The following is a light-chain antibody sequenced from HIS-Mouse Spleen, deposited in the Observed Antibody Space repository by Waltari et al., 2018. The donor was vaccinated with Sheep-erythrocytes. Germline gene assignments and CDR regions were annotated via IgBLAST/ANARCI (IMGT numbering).Light chain of an antibody. V-gene: IGKV3-11*01. CDR1: QSVSSY. CDR2: DAS. J-gene: IGKJ2*01. CDR3: QQRSNWYT. Sequence: EIVLTQSPATLSLSPGDRATLSCRASQSVSSYLAWYQQKPGQALRLLIYDASNRATGIPARFSGSGSGTDFTLTISSLEPEDFAVYYCQQRSNWYTFGQGTKLEIK.